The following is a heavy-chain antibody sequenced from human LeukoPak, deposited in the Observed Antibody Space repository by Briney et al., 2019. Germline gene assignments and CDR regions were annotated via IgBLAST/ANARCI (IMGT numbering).Heavy chain of an antibody. Sequence: PGGSLRLSCAASGFTVSSNYMSWVRQAPGKGLEWVSVTYSGGNIYYADSVKGRFTISRDNSKNMLYLQMNSLRAEDTAVYYCAKDRPGGPPLLWGQGTIVTVAS. D-gene: IGHD4-23*01. CDR2: TYSGGNI. CDR3: AKDRPGGPPLL. V-gene: IGHV3-66*01. CDR1: GFTVSSNY. J-gene: IGHJ3*01.